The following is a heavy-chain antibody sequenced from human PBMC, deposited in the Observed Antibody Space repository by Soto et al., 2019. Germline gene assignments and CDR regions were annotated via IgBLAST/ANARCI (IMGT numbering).Heavy chain of an antibody. Sequence: QVQLVESGGGVVQPGRSLRLSCAASGFTFSSYGMHWVRQAPGKGLEWVAVIWYDGSNKYYADSVKGRFTISRDNSKNTLYLQMNSLRAEDTAVYYCARDGPHRPSGYSYYGMDVWGQGTTVTVSS. CDR2: IWYDGSNK. CDR1: GFTFSSYG. D-gene: IGHD6-6*01. V-gene: IGHV3-33*01. CDR3: ARDGPHRPSGYSYYGMDV. J-gene: IGHJ6*02.